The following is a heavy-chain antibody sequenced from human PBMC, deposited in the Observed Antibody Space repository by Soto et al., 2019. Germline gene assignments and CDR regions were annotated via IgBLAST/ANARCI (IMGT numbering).Heavy chain of an antibody. Sequence: PGGSLRLSCAASGFTFSSYAMHWVRQAPGKGLEWVAVISYDGSNKYYADSVKGRFTISRDNSKNTLYLQMNSLRAEDTAVYYCARAARSDSGSYYFDYWGQGTLVTVSS. CDR2: ISYDGSNK. D-gene: IGHD1-26*01. J-gene: IGHJ4*02. CDR3: ARAARSDSGSYYFDY. V-gene: IGHV3-30-3*01. CDR1: GFTFSSYA.